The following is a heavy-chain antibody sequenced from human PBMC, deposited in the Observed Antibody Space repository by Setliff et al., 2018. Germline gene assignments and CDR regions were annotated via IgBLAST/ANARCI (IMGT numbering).Heavy chain of an antibody. CDR2: VYSGSPNT. CDR3: AKDRDNRWHNFDS. D-gene: IGHD1-1*01. CDR1: GFALSSSW. V-gene: IGHV3-23*03. Sequence: GGSLRLSCGVTGFALSSSWMSWIRQAPGKGLEWVSVVYSGSPNTYYAASVKGRFTISRDNAKNTLYLQMNSRRVEDSGVYYCAKDRDNRWHNFDSWGHGVLVTVSS. J-gene: IGHJ4*01.